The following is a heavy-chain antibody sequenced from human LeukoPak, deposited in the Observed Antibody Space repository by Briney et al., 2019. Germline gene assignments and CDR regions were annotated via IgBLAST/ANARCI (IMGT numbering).Heavy chain of an antibody. D-gene: IGHD1-7*01. V-gene: IGHV4-34*01. CDR1: GGSFSGYY. Sequence: SETLSLTCAVYGGSFSGYYWSWIRQPPGKGLEWIGEINDSGSTNYNPSLKSRVTISEDTSKSQFSPKLSSVTAADTAVYYCARDLELRYWGQGTQVTISS. CDR2: INDSGST. J-gene: IGHJ4*02. CDR3: ARDLELRY.